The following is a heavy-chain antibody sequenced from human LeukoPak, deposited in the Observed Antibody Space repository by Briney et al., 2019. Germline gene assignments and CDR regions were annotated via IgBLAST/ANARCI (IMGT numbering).Heavy chain of an antibody. Sequence: PGRSLRLSCAASGFTFSSYGMHWVRQAPGKGLEWVAVISYDGGNKHYADSVKGRFTISRDNSKNTVYLQMNSLRAEDTAVYYCAKDQAELSYYYYYMDVWGKGTTVTVSS. CDR3: AKDQAELSYYYYYMDV. D-gene: IGHD2/OR15-2a*01. J-gene: IGHJ6*03. V-gene: IGHV3-30*18. CDR2: ISYDGGNK. CDR1: GFTFSSYG.